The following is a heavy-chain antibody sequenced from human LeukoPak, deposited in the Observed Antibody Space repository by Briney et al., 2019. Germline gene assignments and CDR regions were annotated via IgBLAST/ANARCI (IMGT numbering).Heavy chain of an antibody. J-gene: IGHJ4*02. CDR2: ISSNGGST. CDR1: GFIFSSYA. V-gene: IGHV3-64D*06. CDR3: VTEEQQLDTGY. Sequence: GGSLRLSCSASGFIFSSYATHWVRQAPGKGPEYVSAISSNGGSTYYADSVKGRFTISRDNSKNTLYLQTSSLRAEDTAVYYCVTEEQQLDTGYWGQGTLVTVSS. D-gene: IGHD6-13*01.